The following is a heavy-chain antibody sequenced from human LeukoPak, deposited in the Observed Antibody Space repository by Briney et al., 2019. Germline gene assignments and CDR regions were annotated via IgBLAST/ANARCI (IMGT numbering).Heavy chain of an antibody. V-gene: IGHV4-34*01. Sequence: TSETLSLTCAVYGGSFSGYYWSWIRQPPGKGLEWIGEIYHSGSTNYNPSLKSRVTISVDTSKNQFSLKLSSVTAADTAVYYCARRSPYYYDSSGLDYWGQGTLVTVSS. CDR2: IYHSGST. D-gene: IGHD3-22*01. J-gene: IGHJ4*02. CDR1: GGSFSGYY. CDR3: ARRSPYYYDSSGLDY.